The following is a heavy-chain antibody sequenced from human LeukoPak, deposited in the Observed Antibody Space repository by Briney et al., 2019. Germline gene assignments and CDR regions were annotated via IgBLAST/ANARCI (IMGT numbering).Heavy chain of an antibody. CDR3: ARGLLTGYYKSYFDY. D-gene: IGHD3-9*01. CDR1: GGSISSYY. Sequence: SSETLSLTCTVSGGSISSYYWSWIRQPPGKGLEWIGYIYYSGSTNYNPSLKSRVTISVDTSKNQFSLKLNSVTAADTAVYYCARGLLTGYYKSYFDYWGQGTLVTVSS. V-gene: IGHV4-59*08. J-gene: IGHJ4*02. CDR2: IYYSGST.